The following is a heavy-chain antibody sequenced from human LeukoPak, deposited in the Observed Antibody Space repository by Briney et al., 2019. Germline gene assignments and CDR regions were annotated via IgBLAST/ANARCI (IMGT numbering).Heavy chain of an antibody. J-gene: IGHJ4*02. CDR3: VKDLLGYCSSTSCYATGPFDY. D-gene: IGHD2-2*01. CDR1: GFSFSNYA. Sequence: GGSLRLSCSASGFSFSNYAMHWVRQAPGKGLEYVSAISTNGGHTYYADSVQGRFTISRDDSKNTLYLQMSSLRAEDTALYYCVKDLLGYCSSTSCYATGPFDYWGQGTVVTVSS. CDR2: ISTNGGHT. V-gene: IGHV3-64D*09.